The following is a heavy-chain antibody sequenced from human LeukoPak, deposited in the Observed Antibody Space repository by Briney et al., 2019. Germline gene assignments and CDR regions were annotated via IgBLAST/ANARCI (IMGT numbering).Heavy chain of an antibody. J-gene: IGHJ4*02. Sequence: PGGSLRLSCAASGFTFSSHSMSWVRQAPGKGLEWVSSITSSSSYIYYADSLKGRFTISRDNAQNSLYLQMDSLRAEDTAVYYCARDKVADYWGQGTLVTVSS. V-gene: IGHV3-21*01. CDR1: GFTFSSHS. CDR2: ITSSSSYI. CDR3: ARDKVADY. D-gene: IGHD2-15*01.